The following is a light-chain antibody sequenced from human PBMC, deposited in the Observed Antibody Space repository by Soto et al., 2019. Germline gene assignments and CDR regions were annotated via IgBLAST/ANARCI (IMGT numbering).Light chain of an antibody. Sequence: DIQMTQSPSTLSASVGDRVTITCRASQRISSWLAWYQQKPGKAPKLLIYDASNLESGVPSRFSGSESGTESTLSISSLQPDDFATYYCQQYHDYWTFGQGTKV. CDR2: DAS. J-gene: IGKJ1*01. CDR3: QQYHDYWT. V-gene: IGKV1-5*01. CDR1: QRISSW.